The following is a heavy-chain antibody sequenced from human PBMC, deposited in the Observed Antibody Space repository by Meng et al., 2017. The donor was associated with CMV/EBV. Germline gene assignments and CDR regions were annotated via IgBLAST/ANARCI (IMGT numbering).Heavy chain of an antibody. V-gene: IGHV1-8*01. CDR1: GYTFTSYD. CDR2: MNPNSGNT. J-gene: IGHJ6*02. CDR3: ARVRRATAYYGMDV. D-gene: IGHD5-24*01. Sequence: ASVKVSCKASGYTFTSYDINWVRQATGQGLEWMGWMNPNSGNTGYAQKFQGRVTMTRNTSISTAYMEPSSLRSEDTAVYYCARVRRATAYYGMDVWGQGTTVTVSS.